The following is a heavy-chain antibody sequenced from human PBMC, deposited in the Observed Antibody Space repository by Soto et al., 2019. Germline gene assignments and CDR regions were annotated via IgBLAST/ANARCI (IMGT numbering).Heavy chain of an antibody. CDR3: AREPRWWIRSYYFDY. D-gene: IGHD5-18*01. V-gene: IGHV1-69*13. CDR2: IIPIFGTA. Sequence: SVKVSCKASGGTFSSYAISWVRQAPGQGLEWMGGIIPIFGTANYAQKFQGRVTITADESTSTAYMELSSLRSEDTAVYYCAREPRWWIRSYYFDYWGQGTLVTVSS. CDR1: GGTFSSYA. J-gene: IGHJ4*02.